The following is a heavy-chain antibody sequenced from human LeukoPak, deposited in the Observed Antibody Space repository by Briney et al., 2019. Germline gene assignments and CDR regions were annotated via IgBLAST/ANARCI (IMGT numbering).Heavy chain of an antibody. J-gene: IGHJ4*02. D-gene: IGHD3-3*01. CDR1: GHTFTGYY. CDR2: INPNSGGT. Sequence: ASVKVSCKASGHTFTGYYMHWVRQAPGQGLEWMGWINPNSGGTNYAQKFQGRVTMTRDTSISTAYMELSRLRSDDTAVYYCARDPPLYYDFWSGYSYYFDYWGQGTLVTVSS. CDR3: ARDPPLYYDFWSGYSYYFDY. V-gene: IGHV1-2*02.